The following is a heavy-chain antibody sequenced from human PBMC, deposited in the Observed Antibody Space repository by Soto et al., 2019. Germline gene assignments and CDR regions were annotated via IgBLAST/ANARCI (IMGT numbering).Heavy chain of an antibody. J-gene: IGHJ4*02. D-gene: IGHD3-22*01. CDR1: GYTFTSYG. CDR2: ISAYNGNT. Sequence: ASVKVSCKASGYTFTSYGISWARQAPGQGLEWMGWISAYNGNTNYAQKLQGRVTMTTDTSTSTACMELRSLRSDDTAVYYCARDYYDSSGYYPESEAFNDYWGQGTLVTVSS. V-gene: IGHV1-18*01. CDR3: ARDYYDSSGYYPESEAFNDY.